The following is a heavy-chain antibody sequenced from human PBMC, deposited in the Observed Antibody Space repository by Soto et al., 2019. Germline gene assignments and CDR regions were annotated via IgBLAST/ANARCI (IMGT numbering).Heavy chain of an antibody. CDR2: IIPIFGTA. J-gene: IGHJ4*02. CDR1: GGTFSSYA. CDR3: ARGGGGYSSSWYEY. Sequence: QVQLVQSGAEVKKPGSSVKVSCKASGGTFSSYAISWVRQAPGQGLEWMGGIIPIFGTANYAQKFQGRVTITADESTSTAYMELSSLRSAETAVYYCARGGGGYSSSWYEYWGQGNLVTVSS. V-gene: IGHV1-69*01. D-gene: IGHD6-13*01.